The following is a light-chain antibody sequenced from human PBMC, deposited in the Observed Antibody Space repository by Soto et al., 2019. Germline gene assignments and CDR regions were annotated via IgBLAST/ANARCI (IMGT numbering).Light chain of an antibody. CDR1: RSVSSS. CDR3: QQRSNWPLT. V-gene: IGKV3-11*01. J-gene: IGKJ4*01. CDR2: DAS. Sequence: EIVLPQSPSTPSLSPGERATLSCRASRSVSSSLAWYQQKPGQAPRLLIYDASNSATGIPARFSGSGCCADFTLTISSLEPEDFAVYYCQQRSNWPLTFGGGTKVEIK.